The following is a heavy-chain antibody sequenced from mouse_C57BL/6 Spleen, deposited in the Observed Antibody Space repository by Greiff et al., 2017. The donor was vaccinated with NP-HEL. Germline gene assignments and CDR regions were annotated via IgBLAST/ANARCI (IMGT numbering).Heavy chain of an antibody. V-gene: IGHV14-1*01. Sequence: VQLQQSGAELVRPGASVKLSCTASGFNIKDYYMHWVKQRPEQGLEWIGRIDPEDGDTEYAPKFQGKATMTADTSSNTAYLQLSSLTSEDTAVYYCTTKGGTVVEYFDYWGQGTTLTVSS. CDR1: GFNIKDYY. CDR3: TTKGGTVVEYFDY. J-gene: IGHJ2*01. D-gene: IGHD1-1*01. CDR2: IDPEDGDT.